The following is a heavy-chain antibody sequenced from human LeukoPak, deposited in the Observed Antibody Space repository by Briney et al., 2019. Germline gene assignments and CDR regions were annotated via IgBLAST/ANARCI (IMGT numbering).Heavy chain of an antibody. CDR2: FDPEDGET. J-gene: IGHJ5*02. D-gene: IGHD6-13*01. V-gene: IGHV1-24*01. CDR1: GYTFTSYY. CDR3: ATRAAAGS. Sequence: ASVKVSCKASGYTFTSYYMHWVRQAPGKGLEWMGGFDPEDGETIYAQKFQGRVTMTEDTSTDTAYMELSSLRSEDTAVYYCATRAAAGSWGQGTLVTVSS.